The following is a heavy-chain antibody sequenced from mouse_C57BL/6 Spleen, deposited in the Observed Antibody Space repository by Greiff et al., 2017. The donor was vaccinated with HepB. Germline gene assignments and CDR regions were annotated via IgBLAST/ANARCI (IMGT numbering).Heavy chain of an antibody. Sequence: QVQLQQPGAELVKPGASVKLSCKASGYTFTSYWMQWVKQRPGQGLEWIGEIDPSDSYTNYNQKFKGKATLTVDTSSSTAYMQLSSLTSEDSAVYYCARGGTGYGNSYYFDYWGKGTTLTVSS. CDR2: IDPSDSYT. CDR3: ARGGTGYGNSYYFDY. J-gene: IGHJ2*01. V-gene: IGHV1-50*01. D-gene: IGHD2-1*01. CDR1: GYTFTSYW.